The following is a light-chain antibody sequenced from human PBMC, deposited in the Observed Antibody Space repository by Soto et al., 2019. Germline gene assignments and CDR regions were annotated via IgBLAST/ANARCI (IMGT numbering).Light chain of an antibody. CDR3: QQYGSSPT. J-gene: IGKJ4*01. CDR1: QSVSSSY. Sequence: EIVLTQSPGTLSLSPGERATLSCRASQSVSSSYLAWYQQKPGQAPRLLIYGASSRATGIPDRFSGSGSGKXXXLTISRLEPEDFAVYYCQQYGSSPTFGGGTKVEIK. V-gene: IGKV3-20*01. CDR2: GAS.